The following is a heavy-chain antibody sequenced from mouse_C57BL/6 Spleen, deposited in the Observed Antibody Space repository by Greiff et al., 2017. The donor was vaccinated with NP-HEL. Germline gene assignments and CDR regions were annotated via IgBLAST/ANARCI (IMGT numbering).Heavy chain of an antibody. CDR3: ARIKKIVATYFDY. V-gene: IGHV1S81*02. Sequence: VQLQQSGAELVKAGASVKMSCKASGYTFTSYWMHWVKQRLGQGLEWFAETNPTNGRTYYNEKFKSKATLTVDKSSSTAYMLLIGPTFEDSAVYYGARIKKIVATYFDYLGQGTTLTVSS. CDR2: TNPTNGRT. D-gene: IGHD1-1*01. CDR1: GYTFTSYW. J-gene: IGHJ2*01.